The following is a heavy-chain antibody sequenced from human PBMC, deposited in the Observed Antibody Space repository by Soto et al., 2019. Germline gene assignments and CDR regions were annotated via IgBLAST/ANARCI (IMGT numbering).Heavy chain of an antibody. CDR1: GFLFDDYA. CDR3: AKDMFSSSSAATFDY. D-gene: IGHD6-6*01. Sequence: EVQLAESGGGLAQPGRSLRLSCAASGFLFDDYAMHWVRQAPGKGLEWVSGISWQSGSIRYADSVKGRFTISRDNAKNSLYLQMNSLRVEDTALYYCAKDMFSSSSAATFDYWGQGILVTVSS. J-gene: IGHJ4*02. CDR2: ISWQSGSI. V-gene: IGHV3-9*01.